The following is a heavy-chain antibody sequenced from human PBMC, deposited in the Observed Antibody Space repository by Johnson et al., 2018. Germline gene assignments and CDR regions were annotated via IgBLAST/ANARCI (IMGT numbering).Heavy chain of an antibody. V-gene: IGHV4-30-4*01. CDR2: IYYSGST. Sequence: QVQLQESGPGLVKPSQTLSLTCTVSGGSISSGDYYWSWIRQPPGKGLEWIGYIYYSGSTYYNPSLKRRVTISVDTSKNQFSRKLSSVTAADTAVYYCARARGSAYDYYHMDGWGKGTTVTVSS. J-gene: IGHJ6*03. D-gene: IGHD3-10*01. CDR1: GGSISSGDYY. CDR3: ARARGSAYDYYHMDG.